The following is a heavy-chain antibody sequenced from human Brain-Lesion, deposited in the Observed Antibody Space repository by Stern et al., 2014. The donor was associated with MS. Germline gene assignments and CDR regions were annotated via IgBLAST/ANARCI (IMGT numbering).Heavy chain of an antibody. CDR2: VNNDGRRT. CDR3: ARGERWFDS. CDR1: GFTFSNYW. V-gene: IGHV3-74*02. D-gene: IGHD3-10*01. Sequence: VQLLESGGGLVQPGGSLRLSCAASGFTFSNYWMHWVRQAPGPGLVWVSRVNNDGRRTSYADSVKGRFTMSRDNAKNTLYLQMNSLRVEDTAIYYCARGERWFDSWGQGTLVTVSS. J-gene: IGHJ5*01.